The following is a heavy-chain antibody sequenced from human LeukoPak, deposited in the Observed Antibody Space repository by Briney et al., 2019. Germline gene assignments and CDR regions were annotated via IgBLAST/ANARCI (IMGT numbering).Heavy chain of an antibody. V-gene: IGHV4-34*01. CDR1: GGSFSGYY. D-gene: IGHD3-16*02. CDR2: INHSGST. J-gene: IGHJ4*02. Sequence: PSETLSLTCAVYGGSFSGYYWSWIRQPPGKGLEWIGEINHSGSTNYNPSLKSRVTISVDTSKNQFSLKLSSVTAADTAVYYCATIMITFGGVIVNDYWGQGTLVTVSS. CDR3: ATIMITFGGVIVNDY.